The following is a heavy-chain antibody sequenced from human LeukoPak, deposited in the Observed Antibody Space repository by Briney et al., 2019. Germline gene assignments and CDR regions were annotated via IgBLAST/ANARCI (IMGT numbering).Heavy chain of an antibody. CDR3: AKERNYYGSDALIDY. CDR1: GFTFSSYA. Sequence: GGSLRLSCAASGFTFSSYAVHWVRQAPGKGLEWVAVISYDGSNKYYADSVKGRFTVSRDNSKNTLYLQMNSLRAEDTAVYYCAKERNYYGSDALIDYWGQGTLVTVSS. CDR2: ISYDGSNK. D-gene: IGHD3-10*01. J-gene: IGHJ4*02. V-gene: IGHV3-30-3*01.